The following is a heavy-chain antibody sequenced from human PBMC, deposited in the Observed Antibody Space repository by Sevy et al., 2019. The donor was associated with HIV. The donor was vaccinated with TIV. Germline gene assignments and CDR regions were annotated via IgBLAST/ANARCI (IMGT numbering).Heavy chain of an antibody. V-gene: IGHV1-2*02. D-gene: IGHD4-17*01. CDR3: ARLTTRPTSDLYGMDV. CDR1: GYTFSDYY. CDR2: INPNDGVT. J-gene: IGHJ6*02. Sequence: ASVKVSCKASGYTFSDYYIHWVRQAPGQGLEWMAWINPNDGVTHYAQSFQGGVTLTRDTYVSTAYMEMRGLRYDDTAIYYCARLTTRPTSDLYGMDVWGQGTPVTVSS.